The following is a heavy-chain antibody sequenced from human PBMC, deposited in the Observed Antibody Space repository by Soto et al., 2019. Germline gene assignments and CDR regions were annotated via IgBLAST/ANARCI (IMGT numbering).Heavy chain of an antibody. V-gene: IGHV1-18*01. CDR2: ISSHNGNT. Sequence: QVHLVQSGAEVKKPGASVKVSCKGSGYIFTTYGITWVRQAPGQGLEWMGWISSHNGNTNYAQKLQGRVTVTRDTATSSAYMEMRNLTSDDTAVYYCARGRYGGYWGQGALVTVSS. D-gene: IGHD3-10*01. J-gene: IGHJ4*02. CDR3: ARGRYGGY. CDR1: GYIFTTYG.